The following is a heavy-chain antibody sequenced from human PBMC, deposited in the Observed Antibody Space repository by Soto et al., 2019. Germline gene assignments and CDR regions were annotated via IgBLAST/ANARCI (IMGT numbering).Heavy chain of an antibody. CDR1: GFTFSTYW. J-gene: IGHJ3*02. CDR3: ARPLGWRDAFDI. CDR2: IKRDGSEE. V-gene: IGHV3-7*01. D-gene: IGHD6-19*01. Sequence: EVQLVESGGGLVQPGGSLRLSCAASGFTFSTYWMSWGREAPGKGLEWVANIKRDGSEEYYVDSVKGRFTISRDNAKNSLYLQMNSLRAEDTAVYYCARPLGWRDAFDIWGQGTMVTVSA.